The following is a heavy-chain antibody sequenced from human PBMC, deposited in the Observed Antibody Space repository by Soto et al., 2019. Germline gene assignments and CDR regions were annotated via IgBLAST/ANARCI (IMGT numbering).Heavy chain of an antibody. CDR2: FDPEDGET. CDR3: ATGLGRTAAGTVGFDY. D-gene: IGHD6-13*01. J-gene: IGHJ4*02. V-gene: IGHV1-24*01. CDR1: GYTLTELS. Sequence: ASVKVSCKVSGYTLTELSMHWVRQAPGKGLEWMGGFDPEDGETIYAQKFQGRVTMTEDTSTDTAYMELSSLRSEDTAVYYCATGLGRTAAGTVGFDYWGQGTLVTVSS.